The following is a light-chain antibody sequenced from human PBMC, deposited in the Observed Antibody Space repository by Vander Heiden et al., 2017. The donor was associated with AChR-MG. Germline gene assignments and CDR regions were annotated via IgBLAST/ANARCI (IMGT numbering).Light chain of an antibody. CDR3: QQYYSAPRT. V-gene: IGKV4-1*01. CDR2: WAS. Sequence: DFVMTQSPDSLAVSLGVRATLHCKSNQGLLTNSNNKNYLAWYQHKPGQPPKLLIYWASTRESGIPDRFSGSGSGTDFTLTISDLQAEDVAVYYCQQYYSAPRTFGQGTKVEIK. CDR1: QGLLTNSNNKNY. J-gene: IGKJ1*01.